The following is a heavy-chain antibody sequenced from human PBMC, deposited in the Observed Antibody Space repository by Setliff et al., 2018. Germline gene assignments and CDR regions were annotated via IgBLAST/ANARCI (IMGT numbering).Heavy chain of an antibody. CDR2: IYSSGST. J-gene: IGHJ3*01. D-gene: IGHD1-26*01. CDR1: GGSISSGDYY. Sequence: ASETLSLTCTVSGGSISSGDYYWSWIRQPPGKGLEWIGYIYSSGSTYYNPSLKSRVSISVDTSKNQFSLHLTSVTAADTVVYYCAREVGTSTSSDAFDVWGQGMMVTVSS. CDR3: AREVGTSTSSDAFDV. V-gene: IGHV4-30-4*08.